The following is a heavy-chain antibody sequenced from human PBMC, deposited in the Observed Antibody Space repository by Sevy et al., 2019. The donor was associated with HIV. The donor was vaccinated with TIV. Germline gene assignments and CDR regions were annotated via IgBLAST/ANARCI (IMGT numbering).Heavy chain of an antibody. V-gene: IGHV3-30*02. CDR2: IRFDGSMK. CDR1: GFRFSDYG. J-gene: IGHJ6*02. D-gene: IGHD3-3*01. CDR3: AKDHYDYRTGYYGYYGMDV. Sequence: GGSLRLSCAASGFRFSDYGMHWVRQAPGKGLEWVSLIRFDGSMKYIADSVKGRFTLSRDKVKDTLYLQMNSLRPEDTAVYYCAKDHYDYRTGYYGYYGMDVWGQGTPVTVSS.